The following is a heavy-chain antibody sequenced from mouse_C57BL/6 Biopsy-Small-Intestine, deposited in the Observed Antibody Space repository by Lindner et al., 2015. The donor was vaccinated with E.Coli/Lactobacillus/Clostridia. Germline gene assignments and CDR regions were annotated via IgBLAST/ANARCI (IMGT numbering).Heavy chain of an antibody. J-gene: IGHJ2*01. CDR2: IYPGGGYT. CDR3: ARENCGSTYFDY. V-gene: IGHV1-63*01. D-gene: IGHD1-1*01. Sequence: VQLQESGAELARPGASVKMSCKASGYTFTNYCIGWAKQRPGHGLEWIGDIYPGGGYTNYNEKFKGKATLTADKSSSTAYMQFSSLTSEDSAIYYCARENCGSTYFDYWGQGTTLIVSS. CDR1: GYTFTNYC.